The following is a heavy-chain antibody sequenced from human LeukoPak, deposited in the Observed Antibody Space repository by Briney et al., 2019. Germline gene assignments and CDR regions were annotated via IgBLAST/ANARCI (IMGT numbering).Heavy chain of an antibody. CDR3: ATIKSGYPFGYFDF. V-gene: IGHV4-59*11. Sequence: SETLSLTCTVSGVSITTHYWSWLRQPPGKELEWIAYMTDSETTKNNPSLKSRITLSADTSKNQFSLSLSPVTEADTAVYFCATIKSGYPFGYFDFWGQGILVTVSS. CDR1: GVSITTHY. CDR2: MTDSETT. D-gene: IGHD5-18*01. J-gene: IGHJ4*02.